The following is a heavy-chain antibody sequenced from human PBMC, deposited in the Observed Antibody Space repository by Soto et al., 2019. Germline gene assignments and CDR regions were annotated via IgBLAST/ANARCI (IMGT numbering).Heavy chain of an antibody. D-gene: IGHD2-2*01. J-gene: IGHJ6*02. Sequence: SETLSLTCTVSGASLTSASYYWSWIRQPPGKGLEWITYIYYTGRTDHNPSLKSRVITSLDTSKNQISLKLNSVTAADTAVYYCERLSRIAPVPGTYYHGMEVWGQGTTVTVSS. V-gene: IGHV4-61*01. CDR3: ERLSRIAPVPGTYYHGMEV. CDR1: GASLTSASYY. CDR2: IYYTGRT.